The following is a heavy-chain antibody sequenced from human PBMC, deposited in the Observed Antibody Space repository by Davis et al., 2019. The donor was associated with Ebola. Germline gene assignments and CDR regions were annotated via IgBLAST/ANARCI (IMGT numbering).Heavy chain of an antibody. D-gene: IGHD6-13*01. CDR2: MYPGDSDT. CDR1: GYYFSNYW. V-gene: IGHV5-51*01. Sequence: KVSCKGSGYYFSNYWIGWVRQLPGKGLEWMGFMYPGDSDTRYSPSFQGQVTISADQSLSVAYLQWNSLKASDTATYYCTRRGAAAADGLDVWGQGTTVTVSS. CDR3: TRRGAAAADGLDV. J-gene: IGHJ6*02.